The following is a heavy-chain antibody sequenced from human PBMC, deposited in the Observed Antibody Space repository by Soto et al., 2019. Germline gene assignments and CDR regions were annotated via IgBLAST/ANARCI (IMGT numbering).Heavy chain of an antibody. CDR2: IFYTGST. J-gene: IGHJ4*02. Sequence: SETLSLTCSVSCGTINSGDYFWSWIRQPPGKGLEWIGSIFYTGSTYYSPSLKSRASMSVDTSKNLFSLRLRSLTAADTAVYFCARVKATLYRDYYFDYWGQGTLVTVSS. V-gene: IGHV4-30-4*01. CDR1: CGTINSGDYF. D-gene: IGHD5-12*01. CDR3: ARVKATLYRDYYFDY.